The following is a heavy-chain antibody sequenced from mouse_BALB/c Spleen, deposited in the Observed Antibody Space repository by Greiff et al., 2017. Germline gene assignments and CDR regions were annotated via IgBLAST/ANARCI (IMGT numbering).Heavy chain of an antibody. CDR1: GFTFSSYG. V-gene: IGHV5-6*01. CDR3: ARSYGYFDY. J-gene: IGHJ2*01. Sequence: EVKLMESGGDLVKPGGSLKLSCAASGFTFSSYGMSWVRQTPDKRLEWVATISSGGSYTDYPDSVKGRFTISRDNAKNTLYLQMSSLKSEDTAMYYCARSYGYFDYWGQGTTLTVSS. CDR2: ISSGGSYT. D-gene: IGHD1-1*02.